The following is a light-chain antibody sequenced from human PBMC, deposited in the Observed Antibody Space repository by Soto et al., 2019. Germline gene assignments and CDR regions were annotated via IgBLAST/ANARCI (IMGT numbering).Light chain of an antibody. V-gene: IGLV2-14*01. CDR2: DVS. CDR1: SSDVGGYNY. Sequence: QSPLTQPASVSGSPGQSITISCTGTSSDVGGYNYVSWYQQHPGKAPKLMIYDVSNRPSGVSNRFSGSKSGNTASLTISGLQAEDEVDYYCSSYTSSSTFVVFGVGTKLKVL. J-gene: IGLJ2*01. CDR3: SSYTSSSTFVV.